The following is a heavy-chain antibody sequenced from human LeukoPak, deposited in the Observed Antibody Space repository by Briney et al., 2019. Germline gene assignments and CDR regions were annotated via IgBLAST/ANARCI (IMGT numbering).Heavy chain of an antibody. V-gene: IGHV1-69*13. CDR2: IIPILGTP. CDR1: GGTFSSYA. CDR3: AGVRACSSTSCYYYYNYMVV. Sequence: SVKVSCKASGGTFSSYAINWVRQAPGQGLEWMGGIIPILGTPNYAHKFQGRVTITADESTSTAYMELSSLRSEDTAVYSCAGVRACSSTSCYYYYNYMVVSGKGTTVSVSS. J-gene: IGHJ6*03. D-gene: IGHD2-2*01.